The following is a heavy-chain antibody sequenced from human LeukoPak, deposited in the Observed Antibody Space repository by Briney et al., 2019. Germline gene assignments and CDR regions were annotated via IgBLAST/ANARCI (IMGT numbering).Heavy chain of an antibody. J-gene: IGHJ4*02. Sequence: RASVKVSCKASGGTFSSYAISWVRQAPGQGLEWMGGIIPIFGTANYAQKFQGRVTITTDESTSTAYMELSSLRSEDTAVYYCARGAGDTAMATPFDNWGQGTLVTVSS. D-gene: IGHD5-18*01. CDR2: IIPIFGTA. V-gene: IGHV1-69*05. CDR3: ARGAGDTAMATPFDN. CDR1: GGTFSSYA.